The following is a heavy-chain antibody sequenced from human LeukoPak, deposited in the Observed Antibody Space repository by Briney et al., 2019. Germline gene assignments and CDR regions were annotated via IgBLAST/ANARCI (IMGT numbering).Heavy chain of an antibody. CDR2: INHSGSA. J-gene: IGHJ3*02. Sequence: ETLSLTCAVSGGSFSGYYWTWIRQPPGKGLEWIGEINHSGSANYNPSLKSRVTISLDTSKNQFSLKLSSVTAADTAVYYCARGFDIWGQGTMVTVSS. CDR1: GGSFSGYY. CDR3: ARGFDI. V-gene: IGHV4-34*01.